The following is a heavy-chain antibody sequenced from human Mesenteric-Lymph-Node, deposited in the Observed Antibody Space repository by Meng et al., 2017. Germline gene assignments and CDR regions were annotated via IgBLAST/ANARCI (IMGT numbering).Heavy chain of an antibody. Sequence: SETLSLTCTVSGGSISSGRYYWGWIRQPPGEGLEWIGSIYYSGSTYYNPSLKSRVTISVDTSKNQFSLKLSSVTAADTAVYYWAESFVLSGAFDIWGQGTMVTVSS. J-gene: IGHJ3*02. D-gene: IGHD2-15*01. V-gene: IGHV4-39*07. CDR1: GGSISSGRYY. CDR3: AESFVLSGAFDI. CDR2: IYYSGST.